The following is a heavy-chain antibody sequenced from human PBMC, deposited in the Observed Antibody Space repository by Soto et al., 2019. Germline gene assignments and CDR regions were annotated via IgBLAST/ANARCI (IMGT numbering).Heavy chain of an antibody. CDR3: ASGPPLGISSEDY. J-gene: IGHJ4*02. CDR1: GGTISSYT. CDR2: IIPILGIA. Sequence: GASVKVSCTASGGTISSYTISWVRQAPGQGLEWMGRIIPILGIANYAQKFQGRVTITADKSTSTAYMELSSLRSEDTAVYYCASGPPLGISSEDYWGQGTLVTVSS. V-gene: IGHV1-69*02. D-gene: IGHD3-16*01.